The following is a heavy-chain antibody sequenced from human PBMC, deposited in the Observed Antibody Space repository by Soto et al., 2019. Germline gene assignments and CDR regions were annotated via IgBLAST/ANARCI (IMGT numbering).Heavy chain of an antibody. V-gene: IGHV4-31*03. CDR2: IYYSGTT. Sequence: SETLSLTCTVSDASINSGGYYWSWIRQHPGKGLEWIGFIYYSGTTYYNPSLESRVTTSVDTSKNQFSLRLSSVTAADTAVYYCARGLIVMLAGIEELINSHFDSWGQGTLVTVSS. CDR3: ARGLIVMLAGIEELINSHFDS. D-gene: IGHD2-21*02. J-gene: IGHJ4*02. CDR1: DASINSGGYY.